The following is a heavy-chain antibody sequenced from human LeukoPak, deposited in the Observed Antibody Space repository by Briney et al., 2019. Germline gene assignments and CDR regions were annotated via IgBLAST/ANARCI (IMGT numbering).Heavy chain of an antibody. J-gene: IGHJ6*02. D-gene: IGHD3-22*01. V-gene: IGHV3-21*01. Sequence: GGSLRLSGAASEFTFNSYNMNWVRQAPGKGLEWVSSISSSSTYMYYADAVKGRFTISRDNAKNSLYLQMNSLRAEDTAVYYCARVRERVVSEPYYGMDVWGQGTTVTVSS. CDR1: EFTFNSYN. CDR3: ARVRERVVSEPYYGMDV. CDR2: ISSSSTYM.